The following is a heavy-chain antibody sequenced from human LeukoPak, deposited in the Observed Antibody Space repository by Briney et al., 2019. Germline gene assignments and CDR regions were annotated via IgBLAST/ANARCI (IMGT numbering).Heavy chain of an antibody. CDR2: IWYDGSNK. V-gene: IGHV3-33*01. D-gene: IGHD5-24*01. CDR3: ARVSIDYGMDV. J-gene: IGHJ6*02. CDR1: GFTFSSYG. Sequence: PGRSLRLSCAASGFTFSSYGMHWVRQAPGKGLEWVAVIWYDGSNKYYADSVKGRFTISRDNSKNTLYLQTNSLRAEDTAVYYCARVSIDYGMDVWGQGTTVTVSS.